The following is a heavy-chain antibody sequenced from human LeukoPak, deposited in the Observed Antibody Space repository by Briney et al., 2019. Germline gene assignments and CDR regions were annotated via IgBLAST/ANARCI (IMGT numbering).Heavy chain of an antibody. CDR1: GFTFSSYW. V-gene: IGHV3-74*01. D-gene: IGHD5-12*01. Sequence: GGSLRLSCAASGFTFSSYWMHWVRQAPGKGLVWVSRINSDGSSTSYADSVKGRFTISRDNAKNTLYLQMNSLRAEDTAVYYCARDHGRVATTYYFDYWGQGTLVTVSS. J-gene: IGHJ4*02. CDR2: INSDGSST. CDR3: ARDHGRVATTYYFDY.